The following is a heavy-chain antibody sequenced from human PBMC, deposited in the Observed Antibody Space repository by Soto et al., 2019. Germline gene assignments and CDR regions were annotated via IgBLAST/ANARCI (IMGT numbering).Heavy chain of an antibody. CDR1: GGTFSSYA. V-gene: IGHV1-69*13. CDR3: ARRKVPLEYYFDY. Sequence: SVKVSCKASGGTFSSYAISWVRQAPGQGLEWMGGIIPIFGTANYAQKFQGRVTITADESTSTAYMELSSLRSEDTAVYYCARRKVPLEYYFDYWGQGTLVTVSS. D-gene: IGHD1-1*01. J-gene: IGHJ4*02. CDR2: IIPIFGTA.